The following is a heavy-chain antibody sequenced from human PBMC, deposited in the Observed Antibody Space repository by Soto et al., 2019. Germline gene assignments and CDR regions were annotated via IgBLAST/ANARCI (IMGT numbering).Heavy chain of an antibody. D-gene: IGHD4-17*01. CDR1: GYTFTSYA. CDR2: INAGNGNT. V-gene: IGHV1-3*01. CDR3: ARGSYGDIDY. J-gene: IGHJ4*02. Sequence: QVQLVQSGAEVKKPGASVEVSCKASGYTFTSYAMHWVRQAPGQRLEWMGWINAGNGNTKYSQKFQGRVTITRDTSASTAYMELSSLRSEDTAVYYCARGSYGDIDYWGQGTLVTVSS.